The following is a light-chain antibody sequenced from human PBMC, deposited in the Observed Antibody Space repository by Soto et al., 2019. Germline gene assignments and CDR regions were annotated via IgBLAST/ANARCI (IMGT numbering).Light chain of an antibody. CDR3: HQYHTWPIT. CDR1: QGVSRK. Sequence: DIVMTQSPATPSVAPGERVTFSCRASQGVSRKLAWYQHKPGQAPRLLISGASTGATGIPARFSGSGSGTEFTLTISSLQSEDCAIYYCHQYHTWPITFGGGTKVDIK. V-gene: IGKV3-15*01. CDR2: GAS. J-gene: IGKJ4*01.